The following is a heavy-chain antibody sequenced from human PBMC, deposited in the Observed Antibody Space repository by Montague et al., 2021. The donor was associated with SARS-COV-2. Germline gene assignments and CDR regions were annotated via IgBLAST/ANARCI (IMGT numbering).Heavy chain of an antibody. D-gene: IGHD3-3*01. CDR2: IKQDGSEK. J-gene: IGHJ6*02. V-gene: IGHV3-7*01. Sequence: SLRLSCAASGFTFSSYWMSWVRQAPGKGLEWVANIKQDGSEKYYXDSXKGRFTISRDNAKNSLYLQMNSLRAEDTAVYYCARDPVDRITIFGVVSGYYYYGMDVWGQGTTVTVSS. CDR1: GFTFSSYW. CDR3: ARDPVDRITIFGVVSGYYYYGMDV.